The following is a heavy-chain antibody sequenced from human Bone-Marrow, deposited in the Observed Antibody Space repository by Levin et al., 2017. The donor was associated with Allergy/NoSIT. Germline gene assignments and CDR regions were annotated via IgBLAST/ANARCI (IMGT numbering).Heavy chain of an antibody. J-gene: IGHJ4*02. D-gene: IGHD2-2*03. V-gene: IGHV3-15*01. CDR3: VAPWMY. CDR2: IKNKADGGTS. Sequence: RAGGSLRLSCAASGLNFTDAWMAWVRQTPGKGLEWVGRIKNKADGGTSEYATTVKDRFMITRDDSKRTLYLQMNSLKTEDTAVYYCVAPWMYWGQGSLVTVSS. CDR1: GLNFTDAW.